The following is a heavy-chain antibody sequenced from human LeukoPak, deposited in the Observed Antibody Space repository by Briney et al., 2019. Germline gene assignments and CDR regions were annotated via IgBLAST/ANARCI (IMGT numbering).Heavy chain of an antibody. J-gene: IGHJ3*02. CDR3: ARSPLLRSAFDI. CDR2: IIPIFGTA. CDR1: GGTFSSYA. D-gene: IGHD4-17*01. V-gene: IGHV1-69*13. Sequence: ASVKVSCKASGGTFSSYAISWVRQAPGQGLEWMGGIIPIFGTANYAQKFQGRVTITADESTSTAYMELSSLRSEDTAVYYCARSPLLRSAFDIWGQGTMVTVSS.